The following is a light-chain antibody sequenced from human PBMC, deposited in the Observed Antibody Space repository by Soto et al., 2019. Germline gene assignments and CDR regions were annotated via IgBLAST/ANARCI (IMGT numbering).Light chain of an antibody. V-gene: IGKV3-20*01. Sequence: ENVLAKSPGTLSLSPGERATLSCRASESVSRSYLAWYQQTPGQAPRPLIYGASSRATGIPDTFSGSGSGADFTFTINRLEPEYLAVYHCQQYCSSPITLGLGTRLKIK. CDR2: GAS. CDR1: ESVSRSY. J-gene: IGKJ5*01. CDR3: QQYCSSPIT.